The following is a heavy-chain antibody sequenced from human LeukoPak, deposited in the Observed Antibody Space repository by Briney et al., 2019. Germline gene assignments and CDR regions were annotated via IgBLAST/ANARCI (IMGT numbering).Heavy chain of an antibody. J-gene: IGHJ4*02. CDR1: GYTLTELS. CDR3: ATDQVAAAGDPHYFDY. D-gene: IGHD6-13*01. CDR2: FDPEDGET. V-gene: IGHV1-24*01. Sequence: ASVKASCKVSGYTLTELSMHWVRQAPGKGLEWMGGFDPEDGETIYAQKFQGRVTMTEDTSTDTAYMELSSLRSEDTAVYYCATDQVAAAGDPHYFDYWGQGTLVTVSS.